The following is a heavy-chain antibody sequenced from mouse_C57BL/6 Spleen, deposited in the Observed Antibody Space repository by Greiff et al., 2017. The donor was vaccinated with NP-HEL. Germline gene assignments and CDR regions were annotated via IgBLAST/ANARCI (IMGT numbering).Heavy chain of an antibody. Sequence: EVNLVESGGGLVKPGGSLKLSCAASGFTFSDYGMHWVRQAPEKGLEWVAYISSGSSTIYYADTVKGRFTISRDNAKNTLFLQMTSLRSEDTAMYYCARGGPYYGSSYWYFDVWGTGTTVTVSS. CDR2: ISSGSSTI. CDR3: ARGGPYYGSSYWYFDV. CDR1: GFTFSDYG. V-gene: IGHV5-17*01. J-gene: IGHJ1*03. D-gene: IGHD1-1*01.